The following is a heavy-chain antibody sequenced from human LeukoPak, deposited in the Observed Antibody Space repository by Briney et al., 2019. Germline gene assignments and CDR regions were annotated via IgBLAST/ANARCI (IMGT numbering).Heavy chain of an antibody. CDR3: RGGPEDIPEY. V-gene: IGHV4-59*01. D-gene: IGHD2-21*01. J-gene: IGHJ4*02. CDR2: IYYSGST. CDR1: GVSISSYY. Sequence: SETLSLTCTVSGVSISSYYWSWIRQPPGKGLEWVGYIYYSGSTNYNPSLKSRVTMSLDTSKNQFSLKLNSVTAADTAVYYTRGGPEDIPEYWGQGTLVTVSS.